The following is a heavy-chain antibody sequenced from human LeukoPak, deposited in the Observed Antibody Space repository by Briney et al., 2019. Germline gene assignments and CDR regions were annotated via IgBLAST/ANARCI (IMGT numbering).Heavy chain of an antibody. CDR1: GYTFTSYD. V-gene: IGHV1-8*01. D-gene: IGHD6-19*01. CDR3: AKELNPFVVGTSSYFDS. CDR2: MNPNSGNT. Sequence: ASVKVSCKASGYTFTSYDINWVRQATGQGLEWMGWMNPNSGNTGYAQKFQGRVTMTRNTSISTAYMELSSLRSEDTAVYYCAKELNPFVVGTSSYFDSWGQGTLVTVSS. J-gene: IGHJ4*02.